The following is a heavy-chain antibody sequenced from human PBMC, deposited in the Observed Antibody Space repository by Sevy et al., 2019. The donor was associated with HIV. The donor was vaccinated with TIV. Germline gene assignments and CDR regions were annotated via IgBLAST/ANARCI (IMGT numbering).Heavy chain of an antibody. Sequence: GESLKISCAASGFTFSSYGMHWVRQAPGKGLEWVAVIWYDGSNKYYADSVKGRFTISRDNSKNTLYLQMNSLRAEDTAVYYCARWSGEHGGGKTYYYYMDVWGKGTTVTVSS. CDR1: GFTFSSYG. V-gene: IGHV3-33*08. D-gene: IGHD3-3*01. CDR2: IWYDGSNK. CDR3: ARWSGEHGGGKTYYYYMDV. J-gene: IGHJ6*03.